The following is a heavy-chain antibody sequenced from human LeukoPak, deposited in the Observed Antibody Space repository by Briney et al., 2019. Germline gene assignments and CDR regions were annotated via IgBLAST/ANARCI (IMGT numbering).Heavy chain of an antibody. V-gene: IGHV3-21*01. CDR1: GFTFSSYS. D-gene: IGHD6-13*01. J-gene: IGHJ4*02. CDR2: ISSSSSYI. Sequence: GGSLRLSCAASGFTFSSYSMNWVRRAPGKGLEWVSSISSSSSYIYYADSVKGRFTISRDNAKNSLYLQMNSLRVEDTAVYYCARELVEIAAAATDYWGQGTLVTVSS. CDR3: ARELVEIAAAATDY.